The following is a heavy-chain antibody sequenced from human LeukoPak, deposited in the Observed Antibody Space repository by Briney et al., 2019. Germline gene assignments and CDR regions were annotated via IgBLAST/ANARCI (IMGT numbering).Heavy chain of an antibody. D-gene: IGHD2-21*02. CDR2: ISGSGDNT. CDR1: GFTFSNYA. Sequence: GGSLRLSCAASGFTFSNYAMSWVRQAPGKGLEWVSAISGSGDNTYYADSVKGRFTVSRDNSKNTLYVQMKGLRAEDTAVYYCAKDFVVVPGNVNYFDYWGQGTLVTVSS. CDR3: AKDFVVVPGNVNYFDY. J-gene: IGHJ4*02. V-gene: IGHV3-23*01.